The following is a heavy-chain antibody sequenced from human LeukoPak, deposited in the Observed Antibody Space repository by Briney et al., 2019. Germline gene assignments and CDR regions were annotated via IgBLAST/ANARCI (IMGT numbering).Heavy chain of an antibody. CDR1: GGSFSGYY. CDR3: ARDRGVCSGGSCYSSWFDP. CDR2: INHSGST. V-gene: IGHV4-34*01. Sequence: SETLSLTCAVYGGSFSGYYWSWIRQPPGKGLEWIGEINHSGSTNYNPSLKSRVTISVDTSKNQFSLKLSSVTAADTAVYYCARDRGVCSGGSCYSSWFDPWGQGTLVTVSS. D-gene: IGHD2-15*01. J-gene: IGHJ5*02.